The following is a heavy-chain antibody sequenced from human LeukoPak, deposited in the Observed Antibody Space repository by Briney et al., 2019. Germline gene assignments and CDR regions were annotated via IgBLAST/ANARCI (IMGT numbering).Heavy chain of an antibody. V-gene: IGHV3-7*03. CDR3: AKAPPYSSSWYWYFDL. D-gene: IGHD6-13*01. CDR1: GFTFSSYW. CDR2: IKQDGSEK. J-gene: IGHJ2*01. Sequence: GGSLRLSCAASGFTFSSYWMSWVRQAPGKGLEWVANIKQDGSEKYYVDSVKGRFTISRDNAKNSLYLQMNGLRAEDTALYYCAKAPPYSSSWYWYFDLWGRGTLVTVSS.